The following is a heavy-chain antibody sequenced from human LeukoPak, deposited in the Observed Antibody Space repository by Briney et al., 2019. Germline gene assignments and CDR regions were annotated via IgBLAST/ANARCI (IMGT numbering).Heavy chain of an antibody. J-gene: IGHJ4*02. Sequence: SETLSLTCTVSGGSISSGSYYWNWIRRPAGKGLEWIGRIYTSGSTNYNPSLKSRVTISVDTSKNQFSLKLSSVTAADTAVYYCARGAIWNPYYYDSSGYYSYYFDYWGQGTLVTVSS. V-gene: IGHV4-61*02. CDR1: GGSISSGSYY. CDR3: ARGAIWNPYYYDSSGYYSYYFDY. CDR2: IYTSGST. D-gene: IGHD3-22*01.